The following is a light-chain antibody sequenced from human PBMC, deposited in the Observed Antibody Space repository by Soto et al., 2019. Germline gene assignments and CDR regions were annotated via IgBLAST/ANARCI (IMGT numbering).Light chain of an antibody. CDR3: SSHAGIINVV. CDR1: SSDVGGYNS. CDR2: EVT. J-gene: IGLJ3*02. V-gene: IGLV2-8*01. Sequence: QSELTQPPSASGSPGQSVTISCTGTSSDVGGYNSVSWYQQHPGKAPKLIIYEVTKRPSGVPDRFSGSKSGNTASLTVSGLQAEDDADYYCSSHAGIINVVFGGGTQLTVL.